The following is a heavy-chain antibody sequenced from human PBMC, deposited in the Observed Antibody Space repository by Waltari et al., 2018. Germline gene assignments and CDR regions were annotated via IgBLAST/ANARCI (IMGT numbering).Heavy chain of an antibody. CDR2: ISYDGSNK. Sequence: QVQLVESGGGVVQPGRSLRLSCAASGFTFSSYGMHWVRQAPGKGLEWVAVISYDGSNKYYADSVKGRFTISRDNSKNTLYLQMNSLRAEDTAVYYCAKDYYGSGSYHYYMDVWGKGTTVTVSS. V-gene: IGHV3-30*18. CDR1: GFTFSSYG. D-gene: IGHD3-10*01. J-gene: IGHJ6*03. CDR3: AKDYYGSGSYHYYMDV.